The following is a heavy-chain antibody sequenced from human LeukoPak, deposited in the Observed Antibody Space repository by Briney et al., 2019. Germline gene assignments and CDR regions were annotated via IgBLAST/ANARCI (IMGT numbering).Heavy chain of an antibody. V-gene: IGHV4-34*01. D-gene: IGHD3-10*01. CDR3: AREAYYYGSGLIDI. CDR2: INHSGST. CDR1: GGSFSGYY. J-gene: IGHJ3*02. Sequence: PSETLSLTCAVYGGSFSGYYWSWIRQPPGKGLEWIGEINHSGSTNYNPSLKNRVTMSVDTSKNQFSLKLSSVTAADTAVYYCAREAYYYGSGLIDIWGQGTMVTVSS.